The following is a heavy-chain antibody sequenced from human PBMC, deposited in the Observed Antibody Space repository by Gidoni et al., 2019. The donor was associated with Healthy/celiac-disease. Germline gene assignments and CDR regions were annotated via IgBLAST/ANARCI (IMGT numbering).Heavy chain of an antibody. CDR3: AREDIVVVPAAMYHYYYGMDV. CDR2: IIPILGIA. D-gene: IGHD2-2*01. V-gene: IGHV1-69*04. Sequence: QVQLVQSGAEVKKPGSSVKVSCKASGGTFSSYAIRWVRQAPGQGLEWMGRIIPILGIANYAQKFQGRVTITADKSTSTAYMELSSLRSEDTAVYYCAREDIVVVPAAMYHYYYGMDVWGQGTTVTVSS. J-gene: IGHJ6*02. CDR1: GGTFSSYA.